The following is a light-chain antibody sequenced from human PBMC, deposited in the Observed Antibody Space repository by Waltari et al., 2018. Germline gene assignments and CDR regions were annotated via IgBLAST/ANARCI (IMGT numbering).Light chain of an antibody. CDR1: KSVSTH. J-gene: IGKJ1*01. CDR2: SAS. CDR3: QETYTPPWT. V-gene: IGKV1-39*01. Sequence: DIQMTQSPLSLAASVGYRVTVTCRASKSVSTHLNWYQHKPGKAPELLVYSASFLETGVPSRFSAGGSGTDFNFTITAVQPEDFATYYCQETYTPPWTFGPGTRLEIK.